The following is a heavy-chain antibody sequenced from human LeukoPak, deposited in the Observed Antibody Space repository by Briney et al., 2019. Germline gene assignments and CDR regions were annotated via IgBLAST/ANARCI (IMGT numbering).Heavy chain of an antibody. D-gene: IGHD3-10*01. V-gene: IGHV4-59*02. CDR1: GDSVTTYY. J-gene: IGHJ4*02. Sequence: PSETLSLTCTVSGDSVTTYYWSWIRQPPGKGLEWIGYIYYSGSTNYNPSLKSRVTISLDTSKNQFSLKLNSVTAADTAVYYCARGDYNGGNRYFDYWGQGALVTVSP. CDR3: ARGDYNGGNRYFDY. CDR2: IYYSGST.